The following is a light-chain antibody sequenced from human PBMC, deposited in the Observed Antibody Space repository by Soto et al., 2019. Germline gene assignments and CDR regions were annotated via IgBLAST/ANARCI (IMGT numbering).Light chain of an antibody. V-gene: IGKV1-27*01. Sequence: DIQMTQSPSSLSASVGERVTITCRASQGISNDVAWYQQKPGNVPKLLIHAASTLHAGIPCRFRGSGSGTDFTLTITSLPPEDVASYYCQSYNIAPYTFGQGTRLEIK. J-gene: IGKJ2*01. CDR3: QSYNIAPYT. CDR2: AAS. CDR1: QGISND.